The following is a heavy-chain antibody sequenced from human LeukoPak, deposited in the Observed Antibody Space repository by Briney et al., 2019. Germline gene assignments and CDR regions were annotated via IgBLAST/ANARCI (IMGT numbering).Heavy chain of an antibody. CDR3: AKGWLQFKYYFDS. CDR2: IYSGGST. D-gene: IGHD5-24*01. Sequence: PGGSLRLSCAASGFIVSSNFMSWVRQAPGKGLERVSDIYSGGSTYYADSVKDRFTISRDNSKNTLYLQMNSVRGEDTAVYYCAKGWLQFKYYFDSWGQGTLVTVSS. V-gene: IGHV3-66*02. J-gene: IGHJ4*02. CDR1: GFIVSSNF.